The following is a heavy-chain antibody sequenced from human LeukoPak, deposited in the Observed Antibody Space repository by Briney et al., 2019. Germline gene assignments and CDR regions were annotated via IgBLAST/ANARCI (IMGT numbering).Heavy chain of an antibody. CDR2: ISGSGDTT. J-gene: IGHJ3*02. Sequence: PGGSLRLSCAASGFTFSTYAISWVRQAPGKGLEWVSAISGSGDTTYYADSVKGRFTISRDNSKNTLFLQMNSLRAEDTALYYCAKDRAISWYDAFDIWGQGTMVTVSS. V-gene: IGHV3-23*01. D-gene: IGHD6-13*01. CDR3: AKDRAISWYDAFDI. CDR1: GFTFSTYA.